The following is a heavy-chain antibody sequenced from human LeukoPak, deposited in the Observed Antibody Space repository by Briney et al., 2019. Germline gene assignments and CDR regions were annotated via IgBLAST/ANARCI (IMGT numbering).Heavy chain of an antibody. V-gene: IGHV3-66*01. CDR2: IYSGGST. Sequence: GGSLRLSCAASGFTVSSNYMSWVRQAPGKGLEWVSVIYSGGSTYYADSVKGRFTISRDNSKNTLYLQMNSLRAEDTAVYYCAKSDCSGGSCYPNFDYWGQGTLVTVSS. J-gene: IGHJ4*02. D-gene: IGHD2-15*01. CDR3: AKSDCSGGSCYPNFDY. CDR1: GFTVSSNY.